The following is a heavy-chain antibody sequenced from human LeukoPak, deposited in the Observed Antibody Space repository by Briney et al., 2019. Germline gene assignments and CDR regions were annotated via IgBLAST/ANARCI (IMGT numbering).Heavy chain of an antibody. D-gene: IGHD6-6*01. V-gene: IGHV3-53*01. Sequence: GSFEDFRSGSWFPLCQLFVRLGGPAARERLGGLSVIYSGGSTYYADSVKGRFTISRDNSKNTLYLQMNSLRAEDTAVYYCARGLDEQFGAFDIWGQGTMVTISS. CDR2: IYSGGST. J-gene: IGHJ3*02. CDR1: WFPLCQLF. CDR3: ARGLDEQFGAFDI.